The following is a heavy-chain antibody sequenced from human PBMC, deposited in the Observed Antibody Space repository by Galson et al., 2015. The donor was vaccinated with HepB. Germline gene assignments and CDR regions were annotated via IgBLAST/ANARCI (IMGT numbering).Heavy chain of an antibody. CDR3: ARLVVDFWSGYYLGPGWFDP. CDR2: IYYSGST. Sequence: ETLSLTCTVSGGSISSSSYYWGWIRQPPGKGLEWIGSIYYSGSTYYNPSLKSRVTISVDTSKNQFSLKLSSVTAADTAVYYCARLVVDFWSGYYLGPGWFDPWGQGTLVTVSS. J-gene: IGHJ5*02. D-gene: IGHD3-3*01. V-gene: IGHV4-39*01. CDR1: GGSISSSSYY.